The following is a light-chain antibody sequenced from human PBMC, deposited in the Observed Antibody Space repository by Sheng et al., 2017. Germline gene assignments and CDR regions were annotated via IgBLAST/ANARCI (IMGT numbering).Light chain of an antibody. J-gene: IGKJ2*01. Sequence: DIQMTQSPSSLSASVGDRVTITCRASQSVNTWLAWYQQKPGKAPKLLVYQASTLQSGVPSRFSNSGSGADFTLTISSLQPEDFATYYCQQYQSYPYTFGQGTKLEMK. CDR3: QQYQSYPYT. CDR1: QSVNTW. CDR2: QAS. V-gene: IGKV1-5*03.